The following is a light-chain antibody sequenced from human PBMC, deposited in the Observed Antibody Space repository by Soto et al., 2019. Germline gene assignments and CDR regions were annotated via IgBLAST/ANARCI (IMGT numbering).Light chain of an antibody. CDR2: GIS. V-gene: IGKV3-20*01. CDR1: HTISSSY. CDR3: QQYDSSPRT. J-gene: IGKJ1*01. Sequence: EIVLTQSPGTLSLSPGERATLSCRASHTISSSYLAWYQQKPGQAPRLLMYGISRRATGIPDRFSGSASGTDFTLTITRLEPEDFAVYHCQQYDSSPRTFGQGTKVDIK.